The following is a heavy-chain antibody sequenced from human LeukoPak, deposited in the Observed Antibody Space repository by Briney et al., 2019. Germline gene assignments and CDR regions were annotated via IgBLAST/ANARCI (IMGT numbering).Heavy chain of an antibody. Sequence: SETLSLTCSVSSGFISSYYWTWIRQSPGKGLEWIGYIYYTGSTSYNPSLQSRVTISVDTSKNQFSLRLNSVTAADTAVYYCARLHHDYGSGAYGGAYNYYMDVWGKGTTVTVSS. J-gene: IGHJ6*03. CDR3: ARLHHDYGSGAYGGAYNYYMDV. CDR1: SGFISSYY. V-gene: IGHV4-59*01. D-gene: IGHD3-10*01. CDR2: IYYTGST.